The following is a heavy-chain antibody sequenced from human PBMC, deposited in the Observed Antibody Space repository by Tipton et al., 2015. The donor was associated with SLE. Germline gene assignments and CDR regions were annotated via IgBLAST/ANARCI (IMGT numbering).Heavy chain of an antibody. CDR2: ISGSGGST. Sequence: SLRLSCAASGFTFSSYAMSWVRQAPGKGLEWVSAISGSGGSTYYADSVKGRFTISRDNSKNTLYLQMNSLRAEDTAVYYCARDPSKSSWYSYYYGMDVWGQGTTVTVSS. D-gene: IGHD6-13*01. J-gene: IGHJ6*02. CDR1: GFTFSSYA. CDR3: ARDPSKSSWYSYYYGMDV. V-gene: IGHV3-23*01.